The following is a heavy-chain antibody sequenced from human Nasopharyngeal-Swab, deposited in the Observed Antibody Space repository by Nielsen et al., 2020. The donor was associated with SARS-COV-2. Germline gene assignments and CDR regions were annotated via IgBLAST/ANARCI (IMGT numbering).Heavy chain of an antibody. J-gene: IGHJ3*02. CDR3: ARDRGGNDPFDI. Sequence: GESLKISCAASGFTFSSYSMNWVRQAPGKGLEWVANIKEDGSEKYYVDSVKGRFTISRDNAKNSLYLQMNSLRVEDTALYYCARDRGGNDPFDIWGQGTMVTVSS. CDR1: GFTFSSYS. V-gene: IGHV3-7*03. D-gene: IGHD3-10*01. CDR2: IKEDGSEK.